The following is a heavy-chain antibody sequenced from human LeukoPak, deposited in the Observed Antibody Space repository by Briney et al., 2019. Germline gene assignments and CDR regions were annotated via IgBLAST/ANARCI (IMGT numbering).Heavy chain of an antibody. CDR2: IHRDGRT. D-gene: IGHD3-9*01. CDR1: GVSISSSAW. Sequence: PSETLSLTCAVSGVSISSSAWWIWVRQPPGQGLEWIGEIHRDGRTRYNPSLKSRVTMSIDYSTNQFSLKVSSVTAADTAIYYCGKTDIYFNPIDYWGPGSLVTVSS. J-gene: IGHJ4*02. CDR3: GKTDIYFNPIDY. V-gene: IGHV4-4*02.